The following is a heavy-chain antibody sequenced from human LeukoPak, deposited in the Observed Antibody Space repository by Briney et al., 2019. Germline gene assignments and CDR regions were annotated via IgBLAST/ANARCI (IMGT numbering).Heavy chain of an antibody. CDR2: IYYSGST. CDR1: GGSITSYY. D-gene: IGHD6-13*01. V-gene: IGHV4-59*01. Sequence: SETLSLTCKVSGGSITSYYWSWLRQPPGKGLEWIGHIYYSGSTNYNPSLKSRVTISVDTSKNQFSLKLTSVTAADTAVYYCARDITSTWGGYYFDYWGQGTLVTVSS. J-gene: IGHJ4*02. CDR3: ARDITSTWGGYYFDY.